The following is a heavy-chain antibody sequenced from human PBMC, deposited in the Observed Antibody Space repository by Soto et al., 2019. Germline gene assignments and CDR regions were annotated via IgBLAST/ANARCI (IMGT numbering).Heavy chain of an antibody. CDR2: IWYDGSNK. J-gene: IGHJ4*02. CDR3: ARDRGRYAFDY. V-gene: IGHV3-33*01. D-gene: IGHD3-16*01. CDR1: GFTFSSYG. Sequence: QVQLVESGGGVVQPGRSLRLSCAAPGFTFSSYGMHWVRQAPGKGLEWMAVIWYDGSNKYYADSVKGRFTISRDNSKNTLYLQMNSLRAEDTAVYYCARDRGRYAFDYWGQGTLVTVSS.